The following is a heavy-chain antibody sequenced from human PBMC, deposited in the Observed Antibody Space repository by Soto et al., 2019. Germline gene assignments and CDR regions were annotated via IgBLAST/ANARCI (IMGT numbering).Heavy chain of an antibody. CDR1: GFTFSSYG. D-gene: IGHD6-13*01. J-gene: IGHJ2*01. Sequence: QVQLVESGGGVVQPGRSLRLSCAASGFTFSSYGMHWVRQAPGKGLEWVAVIWYDGSNKYYADSVKGRFTISRDNSKNTLYLQMNSLRAEDTAVYYCARDRGASSSWYGSWYFDLWGRGTLVTVSS. V-gene: IGHV3-33*01. CDR3: ARDRGASSSWYGSWYFDL. CDR2: IWYDGSNK.